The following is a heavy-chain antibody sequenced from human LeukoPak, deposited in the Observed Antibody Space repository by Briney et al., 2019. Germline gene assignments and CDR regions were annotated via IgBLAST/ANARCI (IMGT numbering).Heavy chain of an antibody. Sequence: GRSLRLSCAASGFIFSDYGMHWVRQAPGKGLEWVGTISHDGSFEFYADSVKGRFTISRDSSKSTLYLQMNSLRAEDTAVYYCARPQGSGSYYFDYWGQGTLVTVSS. CDR3: ARPQGSGSYYFDY. J-gene: IGHJ4*02. V-gene: IGHV3-30*03. D-gene: IGHD3-10*01. CDR2: ISHDGSFE. CDR1: GFIFSDYG.